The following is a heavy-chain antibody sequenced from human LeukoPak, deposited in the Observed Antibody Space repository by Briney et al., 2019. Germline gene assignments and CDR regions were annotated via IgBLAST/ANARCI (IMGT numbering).Heavy chain of an antibody. CDR1: GGSISSSNW. V-gene: IGHV4-4*02. D-gene: IGHD1-26*01. CDR3: AKASVGARFFDP. J-gene: IGHJ5*02. CDR2: IYHSGST. Sequence: PSETLSLTCAVSGGSISSSNWWSWVRPPPRKGLEWSGEIYHSGSTNYNPSLKSRVTISVDKSKNQFSLKLSSVTAADTAVYYCAKASVGARFFDPWGQGTLVTVSS.